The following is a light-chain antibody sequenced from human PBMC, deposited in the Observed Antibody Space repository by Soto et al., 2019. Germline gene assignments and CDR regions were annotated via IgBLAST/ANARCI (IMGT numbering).Light chain of an antibody. J-gene: IGKJ1*01. V-gene: IGKV3-20*01. CDR3: QQYGSTPLT. Sequence: EIVLTQSPGTLSLSPGERTTLSCRASQSVRSTYLAWYQQRPGQAPRLLIYGATSRATGIPDRFQGSGSGTDFTLTISRLEPEEFAVYFCQQYGSTPLTFGQGTKVEIK. CDR2: GAT. CDR1: QSVRSTY.